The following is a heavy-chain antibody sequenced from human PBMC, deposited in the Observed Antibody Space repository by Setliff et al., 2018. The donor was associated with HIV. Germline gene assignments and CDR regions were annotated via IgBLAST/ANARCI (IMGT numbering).Heavy chain of an antibody. D-gene: IGHD6-19*01. CDR1: GFTFSSYA. CDR3: AKDYSSGWFDY. Sequence: GGSLRLSCAASGFTFSSYAMSWVRQAPGKGLEWVSAISSGGGTYYADFVKGRFTISRDNSKNTLYLQMNSLRAEDTAVYYCAKDYSSGWFDYWGQGTLVTVSS. CDR2: ISSGGGT. J-gene: IGHJ4*02. V-gene: IGHV3-23*01.